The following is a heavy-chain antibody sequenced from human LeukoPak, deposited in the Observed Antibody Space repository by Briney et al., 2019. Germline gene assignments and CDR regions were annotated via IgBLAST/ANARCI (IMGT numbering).Heavy chain of an antibody. V-gene: IGHV3-23*01. CDR1: GFTFSSYA. CDR3: AKDYYDFWSGSLPNWFDP. D-gene: IGHD3-3*01. J-gene: IGHJ5*02. Sequence: GGSLRLSCAASGFTFSSYAMSRVRQAPGKGLEWVSAISGSGGSTYYADSVKGRFTISRDNSKNTLYLQMNSLRAEDTAVYYCAKDYYDFWSGSLPNWFDPWGQGTLVTVSS. CDR2: ISGSGGST.